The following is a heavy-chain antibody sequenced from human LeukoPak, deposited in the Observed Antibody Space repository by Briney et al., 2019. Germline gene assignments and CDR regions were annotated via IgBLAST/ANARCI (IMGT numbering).Heavy chain of an antibody. CDR3: VRDGRGGYAEY. J-gene: IGHJ4*02. V-gene: IGHV4-59*01. Sequence: PSETLSLTCNVSGDSIRSDYWTWIRQSPGRGLEWIGNIYYNGNTNYHPSLKSRISIIIETSKNQFSLKMYSVTAADTAVYYCVRDGRGGYAEYWGQGILVVVSS. CDR1: GDSIRSDY. CDR2: IYYNGNT. D-gene: IGHD3-16*01.